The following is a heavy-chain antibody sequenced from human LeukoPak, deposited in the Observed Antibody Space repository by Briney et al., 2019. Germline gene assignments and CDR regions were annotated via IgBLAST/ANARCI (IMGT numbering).Heavy chain of an antibody. CDR3: ARAHSSPSTFDL. V-gene: IGHV3-33*01. CDR2: IWYDGSKK. J-gene: IGHJ4*02. Sequence: PGGSLRLSCAASGFTFSDYGIHWVRQAPGQGLEWVALIWYDGSKKYYVDSVKGRFTISRDNTKNTLYLQLNSQRADDTAVYYCARAHSSPSTFDLWGQGTLVTVSS. CDR1: GFTFSDYG. D-gene: IGHD6-6*01.